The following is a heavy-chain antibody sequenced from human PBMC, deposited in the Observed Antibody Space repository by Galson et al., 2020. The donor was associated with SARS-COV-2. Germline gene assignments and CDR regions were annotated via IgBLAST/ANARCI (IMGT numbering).Heavy chain of an antibody. CDR3: ARAKYYYGSGSYYGQNYFDY. CDR1: GFTFSSYD. CDR2: IGTAGDT. Sequence: GGSLRLSCAASGFTFSSYDMHWVRQATGKGLEWVSAIGTAGDTYYPGSVKGRFTISRENAKNSLYLQMNSLRAGDTAVYYCARAKYYYGSGSYYGQNYFDYWGQGTLVTVSS. D-gene: IGHD3-10*01. V-gene: IGHV3-13*01. J-gene: IGHJ4*02.